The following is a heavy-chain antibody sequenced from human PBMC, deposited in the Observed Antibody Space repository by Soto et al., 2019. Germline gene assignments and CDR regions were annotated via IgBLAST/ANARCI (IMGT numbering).Heavy chain of an antibody. CDR1: GGSISSYY. J-gene: IGHJ6*02. CDR2: IYYSGST. Sequence: SETLSLTCTVSGGSISSYYWSWIRQPPGKGLEWIGYIYYSGSTNYNPSLKSRVTISVDTSKNQFSLKLSSVTAADTAVYYCARDPDYGMDVWGQGTTVTVFS. CDR3: ARDPDYGMDV. V-gene: IGHV4-59*01.